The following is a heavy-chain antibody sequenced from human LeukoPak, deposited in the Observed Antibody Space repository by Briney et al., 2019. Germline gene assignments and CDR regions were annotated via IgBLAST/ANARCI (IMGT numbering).Heavy chain of an antibody. CDR3: ARVGSHYYYYMDV. J-gene: IGHJ6*03. V-gene: IGHV1-69*05. CDR2: IIPIFGTA. Sequence: ASVKVSCKASGGTFSSYAISWVRQAPGQGLEWMGGIIPIFGTANYAQKFQGRVTITTDESTSTAYMELSSLRSEDTAMYYCARVGSHYYYYMDVWGKGTTVTVSS. D-gene: IGHD1-26*01. CDR1: GGTFSSYA.